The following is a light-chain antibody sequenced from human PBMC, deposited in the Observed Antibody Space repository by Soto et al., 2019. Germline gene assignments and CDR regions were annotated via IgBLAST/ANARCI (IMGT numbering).Light chain of an antibody. Sequence: ALTQPASVSGSPGQSITLSCTGTSSDVGGYKYVSWYQHHPGKAPKLMIYEVSNRPSGVSNRFSGSKSGNTASLTISGLQAEDEADYYCSSYTTSSIVFGTGTKVTLL. V-gene: IGLV2-14*01. CDR1: SSDVGGYKY. J-gene: IGLJ1*01. CDR2: EVS. CDR3: SSYTTSSIV.